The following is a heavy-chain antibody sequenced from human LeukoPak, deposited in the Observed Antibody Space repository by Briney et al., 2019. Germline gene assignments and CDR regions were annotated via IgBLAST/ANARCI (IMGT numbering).Heavy chain of an antibody. Sequence: SVKVPCKASGGTFSSYAISWVRQAPGQGLEWMGGIIPIFGTANYAQKFQGRVTMTRDTSTSTVYMELSSLRSEDTAVYYCARARLRWPIDYWGQGTLVTVSS. CDR2: IIPIFGTA. CDR1: GGTFSSYA. J-gene: IGHJ4*02. V-gene: IGHV1-69*05. D-gene: IGHD4-23*01. CDR3: ARARLRWPIDY.